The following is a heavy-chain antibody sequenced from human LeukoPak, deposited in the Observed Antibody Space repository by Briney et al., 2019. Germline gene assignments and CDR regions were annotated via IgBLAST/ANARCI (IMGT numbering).Heavy chain of an antibody. J-gene: IGHJ6*02. V-gene: IGHV4-59*01. Sequence: PSETLSLTCTVSGGSISSYYWSWIRQPPGKGLEWIGYIYYSGSTNYNPSLKSRVTISVDTSKNQFSLKLSSVTAADTAMYYCARAQFYYGMDVWGQGTTVTVSS. CDR3: ARAQFYYGMDV. D-gene: IGHD5-24*01. CDR1: GGSISSYY. CDR2: IYYSGST.